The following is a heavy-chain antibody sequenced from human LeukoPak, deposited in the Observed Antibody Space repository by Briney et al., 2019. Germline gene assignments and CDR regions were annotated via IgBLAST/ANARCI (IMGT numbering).Heavy chain of an antibody. Sequence: GASVKVSCKASGYTFTSYDINWVRQATGKGLEWMGWMNPNSGNTGYTQKFKGRVTMTRNTSISTAYMELSSLRSEDTAVYFCARSVLLREGDPLDYCGQGTLFTVSS. CDR2: MNPNSGNT. CDR1: GYTFTSYD. D-gene: IGHD3-22*01. J-gene: IGHJ4*02. CDR3: ARSVLLREGDPLDY. V-gene: IGHV1-8*01.